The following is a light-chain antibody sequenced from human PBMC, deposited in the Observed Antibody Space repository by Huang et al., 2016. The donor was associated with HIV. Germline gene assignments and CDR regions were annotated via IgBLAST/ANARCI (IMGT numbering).Light chain of an antibody. CDR2: GAS. Sequence: EIVLTQSPGTLSLSPGERATLSCRASQSVSNSYLAWYQQKPGQAPRLVSYGASSRAAGIPDRFSGSGSGTDFTLTITRLEPEDFAVYYCQQYGRPPRTFGQGTKLEIK. CDR1: QSVSNSY. J-gene: IGKJ2*01. V-gene: IGKV3-20*01. CDR3: QQYGRPPRT.